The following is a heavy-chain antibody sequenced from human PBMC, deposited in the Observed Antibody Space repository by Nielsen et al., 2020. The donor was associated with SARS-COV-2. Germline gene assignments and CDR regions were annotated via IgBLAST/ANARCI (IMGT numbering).Heavy chain of an antibody. D-gene: IGHD3-10*01. CDR1: GGSISRDY. CDR3: AALSSGGFDY. CDR2: IYYSGST. J-gene: IGHJ4*02. Sequence: SETLSLTCTVSGGSISRDYWSWIRQPPGKGLQWIGHIYYSGSTTYNPSLNSRVTILVGTSKNQFSLKLSSVTAADTAVYYCAALSSGGFDYWGRGTLVTVSS. V-gene: IGHV4-59*13.